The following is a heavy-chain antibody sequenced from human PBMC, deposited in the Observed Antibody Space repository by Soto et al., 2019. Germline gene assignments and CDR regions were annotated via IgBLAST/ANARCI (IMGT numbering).Heavy chain of an antibody. CDR1: GLTVRNNF. D-gene: IGHD6-13*01. CDR3: ARDFDTSRDDWAYYGMDV. J-gene: IGHJ6*02. V-gene: IGHV3-66*01. CDR2: IYNDGST. Sequence: EVQLVESGGGLVQPGGSLRLSCAASGLTVRNNFMSWVRQAPGKGLEWVSIIYNDGSTFYADSVKGRFTISRDSSENTLYLQLNSLRAQDTAVYYCARDFDTSRDDWAYYGMDVWGQGTMVTVSS.